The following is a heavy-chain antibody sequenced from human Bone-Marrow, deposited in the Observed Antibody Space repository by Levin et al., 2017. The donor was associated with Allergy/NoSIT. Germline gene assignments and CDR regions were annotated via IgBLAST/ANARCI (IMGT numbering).Heavy chain of an antibody. CDR1: GGSISSGGSY. CDR2: YYSGNT. Sequence: PSETLSLTCTVSGGSISSGGSYWNWIREHPGKGLEWIGYYYSGNTYYNPSLKSRVTISVDTSKNQYSLKVTSVTAADTAVYYCARNYGDYVDYYGMDVWGQGTTVTVSS. CDR3: ARNYGDYVDYYGMDV. V-gene: IGHV4-31*03. D-gene: IGHD4-17*01. J-gene: IGHJ6*02.